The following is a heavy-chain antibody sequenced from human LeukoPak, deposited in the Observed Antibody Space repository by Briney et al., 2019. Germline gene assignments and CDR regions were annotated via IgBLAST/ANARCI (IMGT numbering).Heavy chain of an antibody. CDR3: AREAVAGTEQDAAIDY. CDR2: IWYDGSNK. CDR1: GFTFRSHG. Sequence: GGSLRLSCAASGFTFRSHGMHWVRQAPGKGLEWVAFIWYDGSNKYYADSVKGRFTISRDNSKNTLYLQMNSLRAEDTAVYYCAREAVAGTEQDAAIDYWGQGTLVTVSS. J-gene: IGHJ4*02. V-gene: IGHV3-30*02. D-gene: IGHD6-19*01.